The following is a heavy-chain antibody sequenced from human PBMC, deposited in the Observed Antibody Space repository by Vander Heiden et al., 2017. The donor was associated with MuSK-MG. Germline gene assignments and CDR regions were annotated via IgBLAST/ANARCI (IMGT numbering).Heavy chain of an antibody. Sequence: QVQLVESGGGVVQPGRSLRLSCAASGFTFSSYGMHWVRQAPGKGLEWVAVISDDGSNKYYADSVKGRFTISRDNSKNTLYLQMNSLRAEDTAVYYCASQYCSSSSCFLSLLDYWGQGTLVTVSS. D-gene: IGHD2-2*01. J-gene: IGHJ4*02. V-gene: IGHV3-30*03. CDR3: ASQYCSSSSCFLSLLDY. CDR2: ISDDGSNK. CDR1: GFTFSSYG.